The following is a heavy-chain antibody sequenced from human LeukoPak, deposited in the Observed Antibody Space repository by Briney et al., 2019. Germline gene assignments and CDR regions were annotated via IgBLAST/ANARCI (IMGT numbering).Heavy chain of an antibody. V-gene: IGHV1-24*01. CDR3: ASAVSDIVATLGWFDP. CDR2: FDPEDGET. Sequence: ASVKVSCKVFGYTLTELSMHWVRQAPGKGLEWMGGFDPEDGETIYAQKFQGRVTMTEDTSTDTAYMELSSLRSEDTAVYYCASAVSDIVATLGWFDPWGQGTLVTVSS. CDR1: GYTLTELS. J-gene: IGHJ5*02. D-gene: IGHD5-12*01.